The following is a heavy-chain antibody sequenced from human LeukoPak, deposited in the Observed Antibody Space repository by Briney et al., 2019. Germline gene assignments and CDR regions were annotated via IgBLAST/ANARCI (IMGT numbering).Heavy chain of an antibody. CDR3: ARDLSPSMDTAMVKYAFDI. J-gene: IGHJ3*02. Sequence: GGSLRLSCAASGFTFSSYAMSWVRQAPGKGLEWVSAISGSGGSTYYADSVKGRFTISRDNSKNTLYLQMNSLRAEDTAVYYCARDLSPSMDTAMVKYAFDIWGQGTIVTVSS. D-gene: IGHD5-18*01. V-gene: IGHV3-23*01. CDR2: ISGSGGST. CDR1: GFTFSSYA.